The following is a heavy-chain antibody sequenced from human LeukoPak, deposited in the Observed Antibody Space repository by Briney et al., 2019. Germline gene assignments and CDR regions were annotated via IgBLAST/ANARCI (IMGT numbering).Heavy chain of an antibody. CDR2: ISSSGTTT. J-gene: IGHJ4*02. CDR3: ASGRRGGGSCYHDY. CDR1: GFTFSTYE. V-gene: IGHV3-48*03. Sequence: PGGSLRLSCTASGFTFSTYEMNWVRQAPGKGLEWVSYISSSGTTTYYADSVKGRFTISRDNAKNSLYLQMNSLRAEDTAVYYCASGRRGGGSCYHDYWGQGTLVTVSS. D-gene: IGHD2-15*01.